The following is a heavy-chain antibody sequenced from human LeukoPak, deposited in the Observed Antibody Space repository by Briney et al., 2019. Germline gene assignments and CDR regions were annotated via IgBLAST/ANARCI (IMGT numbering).Heavy chain of an antibody. CDR1: GFTYSSYS. D-gene: IGHD2-15*01. Sequence: GGSLRLSCAASGFTYSSYSMTWVRQAPGKGLEWVSSMSSGSRYIYYADSVRGRFTISRDNAKNSLYLLMNSLRAEDTAVYYCARDRPTGASRLFVVQWGQGTLVTVSS. CDR3: ARDRPTGASRLFVVQ. V-gene: IGHV3-21*01. J-gene: IGHJ4*02. CDR2: MSSGSRYI.